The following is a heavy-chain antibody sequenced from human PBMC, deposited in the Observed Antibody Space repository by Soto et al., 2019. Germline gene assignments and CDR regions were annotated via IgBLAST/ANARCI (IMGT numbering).Heavy chain of an antibody. Sequence: QVRLVESGGGVVQPGRSLRLSCATSGFTFTSHGMHWVRQAPGKGLEWVAVIWYDGGSKYYADSVRGRFTISRDNSENTLYLHMNSLRAEDTATYYCARDYLYDSSGCIDYWGQGTLVTVSS. CDR2: IWYDGGSK. D-gene: IGHD3-22*01. CDR1: GFTFTSHG. J-gene: IGHJ4*02. CDR3: ARDYLYDSSGCIDY. V-gene: IGHV3-33*01.